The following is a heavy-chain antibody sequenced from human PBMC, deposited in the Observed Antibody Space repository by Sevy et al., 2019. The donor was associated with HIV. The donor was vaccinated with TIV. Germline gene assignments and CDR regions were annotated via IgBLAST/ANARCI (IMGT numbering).Heavy chain of an antibody. CDR3: AGSGSLFCSSTSCVNWFDP. CDR1: GYSFTSYW. D-gene: IGHD2-2*01. J-gene: IGHJ5*02. CDR2: IYPGDSDT. V-gene: IGHV5-51*01. Sequence: GESLKISCKGSGYSFTSYWIGWVRQMPGKGLEWMGIIYPGDSDTRYSPSFQGQVTISADKSISTAYLQWSSLKASDNAMYYCAGSGSLFCSSTSCVNWFDPWGQGTLVTVSS.